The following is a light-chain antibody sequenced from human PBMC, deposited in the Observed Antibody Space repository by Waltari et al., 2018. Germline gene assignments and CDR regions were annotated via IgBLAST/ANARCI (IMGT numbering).Light chain of an antibody. CDR3: QQYNNWPLYT. CDR2: GAS. V-gene: IGKV3-15*01. CDR1: QSLGTN. Sequence: ETVMTQSPATLYVSPGGRATLSCRASQSLGTNLAWYQQKPGQAPRLLIYGASSRATGVPARFSGSGSGTDFTLTISSLQSEDFVVYYCQQYNNWPLYTFGQGTKLEI. J-gene: IGKJ2*01.